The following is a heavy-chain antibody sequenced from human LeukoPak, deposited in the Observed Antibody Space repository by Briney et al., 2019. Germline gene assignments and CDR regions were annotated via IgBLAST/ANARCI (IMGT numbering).Heavy chain of an antibody. CDR3: AARFGGEEVAFDI. J-gene: IGHJ3*02. D-gene: IGHD2-21*01. CDR2: IYYSGST. Sequence: PSQTLSLTCTVSGGSISSGGYYWSWIRQHPGKGLEWIGYIYYSGSTYYNPSLKSRVTISVDTSKNQFSLKLSSVTAADTAVYYCAARFGGEEVAFDIWGQGTMVTVSS. CDR1: GGSISSGGYY. V-gene: IGHV4-31*03.